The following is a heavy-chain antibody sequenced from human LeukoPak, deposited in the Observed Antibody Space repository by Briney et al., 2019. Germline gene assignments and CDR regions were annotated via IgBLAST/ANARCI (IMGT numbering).Heavy chain of an antibody. CDR2: MNPNSGNT. CDR1: GYTFTNYD. V-gene: IGHV1-8*01. CDR3: ARGSRSGDY. J-gene: IGHJ4*02. D-gene: IGHD3-10*01. Sequence: VASVKVSCKTSGYTFTNYDINWVRQATGQGLEWMGWMNPNSGNTGYAQKFQGRVTMTRNISTSTAYMELSSLRSEDTAVYYCARGSRSGDYWGQGTQVTVSS.